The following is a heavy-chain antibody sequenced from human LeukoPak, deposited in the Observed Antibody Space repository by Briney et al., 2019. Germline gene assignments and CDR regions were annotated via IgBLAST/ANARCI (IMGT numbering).Heavy chain of an antibody. J-gene: IGHJ4*02. CDR2: IYYSGST. CDR1: GGSISTYY. V-gene: IGHV4-59*01. D-gene: IGHD2-21*01. CDR3: AKGGKGFPLGLRFDS. Sequence: SETLSLTCTVSGGSISTYYWTWIRQPPGKGLEWIGYIYYSGSTNCNPSLKSRVTISVDTSKNQFSLKLTSLTAADTAVYYCAKGGKGFPLGLRFDSWGQGTPVSVSS.